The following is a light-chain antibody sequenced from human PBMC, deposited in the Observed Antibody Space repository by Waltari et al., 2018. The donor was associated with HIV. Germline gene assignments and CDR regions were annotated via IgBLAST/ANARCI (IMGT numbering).Light chain of an antibody. J-gene: IGLJ3*02. CDR3: QTWGTGIWV. Sequence: QLVLIQSPSASASLGASVQLTCTLTSGHSSDAIARHQQQPEKGPRYLMKLNSDGSHSKGDGFPDRFSGSSSGAERYLTISSLQSEYEADYYCQTWGTGIWVFGGGTKLTVL. CDR2: LNSDGSH. CDR1: SGHSSDA. V-gene: IGLV4-69*01.